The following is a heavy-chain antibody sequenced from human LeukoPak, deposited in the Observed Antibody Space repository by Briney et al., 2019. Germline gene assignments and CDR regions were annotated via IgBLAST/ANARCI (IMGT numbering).Heavy chain of an antibody. Sequence: SETLSLTCTVSGYSISSGYYWGWIRQPPGKGLEWIGSIYYSGSTYYNPSLKSRVTISVDTSKNQFSLKLSSVTAADTAVYYCARGLGAGKFYYYYYYMDVWGKGTTVTVSS. CDR3: ARGLGAGKFYYYYYYMDV. J-gene: IGHJ6*03. V-gene: IGHV4-38-2*02. CDR2: IYYSGST. CDR1: GYSISSGYY. D-gene: IGHD1-26*01.